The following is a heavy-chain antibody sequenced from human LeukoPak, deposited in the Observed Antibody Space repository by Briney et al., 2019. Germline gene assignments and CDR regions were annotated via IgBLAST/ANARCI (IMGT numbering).Heavy chain of an antibody. J-gene: IGHJ5*02. V-gene: IGHV4-34*01. Sequence: SETLSLTCAVYGGSLSGYYWSWIRQPPGKGLEWIGEINHSGSTNYNPSLKSRVTISVDTSKNQFSLKLSSVTAADTAVYHCASGVVVAATASFDPWGQGTLVTVSS. CDR1: GGSLSGYY. CDR2: INHSGST. D-gene: IGHD2-15*01. CDR3: ASGVVVAATASFDP.